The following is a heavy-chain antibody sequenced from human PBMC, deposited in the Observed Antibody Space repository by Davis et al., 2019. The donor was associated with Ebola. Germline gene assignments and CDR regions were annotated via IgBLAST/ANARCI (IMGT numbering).Heavy chain of an antibody. Sequence: ASLKISCAASGFIVSDKYMSWVRQAPGKGLEWVSVIYRDGRTYHADSVKGRFTISRDNSKNTVYLQMNSLRAEDTAVYYCTRHVSGDFWYCDLWGRGTLVTVSS. CDR2: IYRDGRT. CDR3: TRHVSGDFWYCDL. CDR1: GFIVSDKY. J-gene: IGHJ2*01. V-gene: IGHV3-53*01. D-gene: IGHD4-17*01.